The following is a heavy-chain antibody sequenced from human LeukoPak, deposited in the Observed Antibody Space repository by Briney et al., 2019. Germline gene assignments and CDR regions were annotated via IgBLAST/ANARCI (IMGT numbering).Heavy chain of an antibody. CDR1: GYTFTSYG. J-gene: IGHJ4*02. CDR3: ARDSLGSGFDY. D-gene: IGHD3-10*01. CDR2: ISAYNGNT. V-gene: IGHV1-18*01. Sequence: GASVKVSCKASGYTFTSYGISWVRQAPGQGVEGMGWISAYNGNTNYAQKLQGRVTMTTDTSTSTAYMELRSLRSDDTAVCYCARDSLGSGFDYWGQGTLVTVSS.